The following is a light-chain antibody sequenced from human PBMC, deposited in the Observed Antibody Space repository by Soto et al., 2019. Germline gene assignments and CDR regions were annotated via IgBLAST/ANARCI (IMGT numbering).Light chain of an antibody. CDR2: GAS. Sequence: ELVLTQSPRTLSLSPVERATLSCMASQSVASNYLAWYQQKPGQAPRLLIYGASNRATGIPDRFSGSGSGTDFTLTISRLEPEDFAVYYCQHYGSSPTFGQGTRLDIK. CDR1: QSVASNY. CDR3: QHYGSSPT. V-gene: IGKV3-20*01. J-gene: IGKJ5*01.